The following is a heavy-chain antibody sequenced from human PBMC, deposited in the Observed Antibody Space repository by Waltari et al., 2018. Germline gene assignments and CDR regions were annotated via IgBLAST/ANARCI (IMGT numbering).Heavy chain of an antibody. J-gene: IGHJ4*02. D-gene: IGHD5-12*01. CDR3: AKGGGWLQDY. CDR1: GFTFSSYW. Sequence: EVQLVESGGGLAQPGGSLRLSCVASGFTFSSYWMHWVRQAPGKGLVWVAGIKSAGSITNYADSVKGRFTISRDNAKNTLYLQMNSLRAEDTAVYYCAKGGGWLQDYWGQGTLVTVSS. CDR2: IKSAGSIT. V-gene: IGHV3-74*01.